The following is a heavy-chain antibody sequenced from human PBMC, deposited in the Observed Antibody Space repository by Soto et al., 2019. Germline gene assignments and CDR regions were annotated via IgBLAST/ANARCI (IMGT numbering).Heavy chain of an antibody. CDR3: DGDNRPNDAMIVVVFDI. J-gene: IGHJ3*02. CDR1: GYTFTSYY. Sequence: ASMKVSCKASGYTFTSYYMHWVRQAPGQGLEWMGIINPSGGSTSYAQKFQSRVTMTRDTSTSTVYMEQSSLRSEDTALYYCDGDNRPNDAMIVVVFDIGGKGKMVTFS. D-gene: IGHD3-22*01. V-gene: IGHV1-46*03. CDR2: INPSGGST.